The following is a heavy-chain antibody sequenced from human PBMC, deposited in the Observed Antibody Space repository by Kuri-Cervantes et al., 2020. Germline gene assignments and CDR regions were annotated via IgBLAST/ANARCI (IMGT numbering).Heavy chain of an antibody. V-gene: IGHV1-8*02. CDR2: MNPNSGNT. D-gene: IGHD6-19*01. CDR3: ARGGVAGNDAFDI. J-gene: IGHJ3*02. Sequence: ASVKVSCKASGYTFTSYYMHWVRQATGQGLEWMGWMNPNSGNTGYAQKFQGRVTMTRNTSISTAYMELSSLRSEDTAVYYCARGGVAGNDAFDIWGQGTMVTVSS. CDR1: GYTFTSYY.